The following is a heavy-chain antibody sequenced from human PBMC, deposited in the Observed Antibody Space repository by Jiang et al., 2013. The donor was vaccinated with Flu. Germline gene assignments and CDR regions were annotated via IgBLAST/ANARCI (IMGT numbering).Heavy chain of an antibody. CDR1: GYTFTSYG. D-gene: IGHD5-18*01. V-gene: IGHV1-18*01. CDR2: ISAYNGNT. Sequence: GAEVKKPGASVKVSCKASGYTFTSYGISWVRQAPGQGLEWMGWISAYNGNTNYAQKLQGRVTMTTDTSTSTAYMELRSLRSDDTAVYYCARSPSGYSYGRPAYYFDYVGPGNPGPPSP. CDR3: ARSPSGYSYGRPAYYFDY. J-gene: IGHJ4*02.